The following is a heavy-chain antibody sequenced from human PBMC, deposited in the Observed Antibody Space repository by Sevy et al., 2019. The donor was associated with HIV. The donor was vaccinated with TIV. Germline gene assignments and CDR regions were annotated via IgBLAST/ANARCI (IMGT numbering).Heavy chain of an antibody. CDR2: ISDRSDTI. D-gene: IGHD2-15*01. CDR3: AGVRDRYCSGGSCYYWYFFDY. Sequence: GGSLRLSCAASGFIFSNYYMTWVRQAPGKGLEWVSYISDRSDTISYADAVKGRFTTSRDNAKKELYLHMISLRGEDTAVYYCAGVRDRYCSGGSCYYWYFFDYWGQGTLVTVSS. V-gene: IGHV3-48*01. J-gene: IGHJ4*02. CDR1: GFIFSNYY.